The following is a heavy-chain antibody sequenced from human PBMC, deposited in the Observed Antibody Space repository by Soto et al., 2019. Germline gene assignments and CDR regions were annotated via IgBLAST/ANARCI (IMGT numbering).Heavy chain of an antibody. CDR3: ASDGGDRRFDY. Sequence: SETLSLTCTVSGGSINSYYWSWIRQPPGKGLEWIGYIYYSGSTNYNPSLKSRVTISIDTSKNQFSLKLSSVTAADTAFYYCASDGGDRRFDYWGPGTLVTVSS. V-gene: IGHV4-59*01. CDR2: IYYSGST. CDR1: GGSINSYY. D-gene: IGHD3-10*01. J-gene: IGHJ4*01.